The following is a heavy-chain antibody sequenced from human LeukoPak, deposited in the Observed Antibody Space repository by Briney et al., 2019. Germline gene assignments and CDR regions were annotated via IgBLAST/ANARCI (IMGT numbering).Heavy chain of an antibody. D-gene: IGHD5-24*01. V-gene: IGHV3-23*01. CDR1: GFTFSSYA. J-gene: IGHJ4*02. Sequence: GGXLRLSCAASGFTFSSYAMNWVRQAPGKGLEWVSTISGSGGSTYYADSVKGRFTISRDNSKNTLYLQMNSLRAEDTAVYYCAKRGDGYFYYFDYWGQGTLVTVSS. CDR3: AKRGDGYFYYFDY. CDR2: ISGSGGST.